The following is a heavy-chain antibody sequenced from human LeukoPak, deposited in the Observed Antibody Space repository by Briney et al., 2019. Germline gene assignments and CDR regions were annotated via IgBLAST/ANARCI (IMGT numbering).Heavy chain of an antibody. CDR3: ARDVAEWLQFFDY. V-gene: IGHV3-21*01. CDR1: GFTFSSYN. D-gene: IGHD5-24*01. J-gene: IGHJ4*02. Sequence: GGSLRLSCAASGFTFSSYNMNLVRQAPGKGLEWVSSISTSSSYIYYADSVKGRFTISRDNAKNSLYLQMNSLRAGDTAVYYCARDVAEWLQFFDYWGQGTLVTVSS. CDR2: ISTSSSYI.